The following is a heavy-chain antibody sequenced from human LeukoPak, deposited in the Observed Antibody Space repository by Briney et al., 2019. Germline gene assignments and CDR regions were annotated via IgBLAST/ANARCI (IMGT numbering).Heavy chain of an antibody. CDR1: DGSFSGFY. CDR3: ARQRLRLRLDAFDY. Sequence: PSETLSLTCAIYDGSFSGFYWSWIRQPPGKGLEWIGEINHSGSTNYNPSLKSRVTISVDTSKNQSSLKLSSVTAADTAVYYCARQRLRLRLDAFDYWGQGTLVTVSS. D-gene: IGHD5-12*01. CDR2: INHSGST. J-gene: IGHJ4*02. V-gene: IGHV4-34*01.